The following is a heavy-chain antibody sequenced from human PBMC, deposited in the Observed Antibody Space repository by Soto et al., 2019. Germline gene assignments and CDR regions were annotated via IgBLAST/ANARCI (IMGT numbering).Heavy chain of an antibody. Sequence: GGSLRLSCAGSGFTFRWFGMNWVRQAPGKGLEWVARISNDGSNEYYVDSVKGRFTISRDNSKNTRYLQMDSLRAEDTAVYYCAKGEVRGIIPSYFDYWGLGTLVTVSS. CDR1: GFTFRWFG. CDR2: ISNDGSNE. J-gene: IGHJ4*02. CDR3: AKGEVRGIIPSYFDY. D-gene: IGHD3-10*01. V-gene: IGHV3-30*18.